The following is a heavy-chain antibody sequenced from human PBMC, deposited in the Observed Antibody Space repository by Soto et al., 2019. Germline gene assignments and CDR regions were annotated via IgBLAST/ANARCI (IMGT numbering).Heavy chain of an antibody. CDR1: GFTFSSYG. D-gene: IGHD2-21*01. CDR3: AKSPNSQGFCY. J-gene: IGHJ4*02. CDR2: ISYDGSNK. Sequence: GGSLRLSCAASGFTFSSYGMHWVRQAPGKGLEWVAVISYDGSNKYYADSVKGRFTISRDNSKNTLYLQMNSLRAEDTAVYYCAKSPNSQGFCYWGRGTLCTVSS. V-gene: IGHV3-30*18.